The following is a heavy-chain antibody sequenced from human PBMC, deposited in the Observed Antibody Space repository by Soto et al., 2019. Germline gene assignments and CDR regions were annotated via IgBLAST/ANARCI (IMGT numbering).Heavy chain of an antibody. Sequence: GGSLRLSCVASGFTFSTYAMSWVRQAPGKGLEWVSGLFGSGAGIAYADSVKGRFTISRDNSKNTLYLQMNSLRAEDTAIYYCAKDRQPDGFWPFGHWGQGTLVTVSS. CDR2: LFGSGAGI. CDR1: GFTFSTYA. V-gene: IGHV3-23*01. CDR3: AKDRQPDGFWPFGH. J-gene: IGHJ4*02. D-gene: IGHD3-3*01.